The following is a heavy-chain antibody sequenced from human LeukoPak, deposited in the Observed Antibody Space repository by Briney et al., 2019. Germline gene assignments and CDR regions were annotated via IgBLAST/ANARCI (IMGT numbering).Heavy chain of an antibody. J-gene: IGHJ4*02. Sequence: GASVKVSCKASGYTFTSYGISWVRQAPGQGLEWMGWISAYNGNTNYAQKLQGRVTMTTDTSTSTAYMELRSLRSDDTAVYYCARDRHGDYYDSSDFDYWGQGTLVTVSS. D-gene: IGHD3-22*01. V-gene: IGHV1-18*01. CDR3: ARDRHGDYYDSSDFDY. CDR2: ISAYNGNT. CDR1: GYTFTSYG.